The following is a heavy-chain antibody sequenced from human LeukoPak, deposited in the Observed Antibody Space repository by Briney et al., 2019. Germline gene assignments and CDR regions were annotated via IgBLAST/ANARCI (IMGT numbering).Heavy chain of an antibody. CDR3: AKDVGFSSAWPPDY. J-gene: IGHJ4*02. CDR1: GFTFSSYG. CDR2: IWYDGSNK. D-gene: IGHD3-22*01. Sequence: GGSLRLSCAASGFTFSSYGMHWIRQAPGKGLEWVAVIWYDGSNKYYADSVKGRFTLSRDNSKNTLYLQRNSLRAEDTALYYCAKDVGFSSAWPPDYWGQGTLVTVSS. V-gene: IGHV3-33*06.